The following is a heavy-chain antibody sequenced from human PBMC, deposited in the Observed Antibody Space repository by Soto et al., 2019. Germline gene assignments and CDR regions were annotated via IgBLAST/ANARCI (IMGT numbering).Heavy chain of an antibody. CDR2: IWYDGSNK. J-gene: IGHJ6*01. CDR1: GFTFSSYG. CDR3: ARDRGYSSSWYGGYNYSYYGMDV. Sequence: SLRLSCAASGFTFSSYGMHWVRQAPGNGLEWVAVIWYDGSNKYYADSVKGRFTISRDNSKNTLYLQMNSLRAEDTAVYYCARDRGYSSSWYGGYNYSYYGMDVWGQGTTVNVSS. V-gene: IGHV3-33*01. D-gene: IGHD6-13*01.